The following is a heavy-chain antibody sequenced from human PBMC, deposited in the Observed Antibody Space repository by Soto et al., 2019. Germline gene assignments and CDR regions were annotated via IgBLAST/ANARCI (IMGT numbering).Heavy chain of an antibody. V-gene: IGHV1-8*01. CDR3: ARDQSYYYDSSGLDAYYFDY. CDR2: MNPNSGNT. Sequence: GASVKVSCKASGYTFTSYDINWVRQATGQGLEWMGWMNPNSGNTGYAQKFQGRVTMTRNTSISTPYMELSSLRSEDTAVYYCARDQSYYYDSSGLDAYYFDYWGQGTLVTVSS. D-gene: IGHD3-22*01. J-gene: IGHJ4*02. CDR1: GYTFTSYD.